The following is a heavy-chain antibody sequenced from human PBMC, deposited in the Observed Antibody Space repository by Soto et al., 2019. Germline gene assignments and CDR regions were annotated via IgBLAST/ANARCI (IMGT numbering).Heavy chain of an antibody. CDR1: GFTFSSYS. J-gene: IGHJ3*02. V-gene: IGHV3-48*01. D-gene: IGHD2-15*01. Sequence: EVQLVESGGGLVQPGGSLRLSCAASGFTFSSYSMNWVRQAPGKGLEWVSYISSSSTTIYYADSVKGRFTISRDNAKNSLYLQMNSLRAEDTAVYYCARLYCRGGSCYSGDAFDIWCQGTMVTVSS. CDR2: ISSSSTTI. CDR3: ARLYCRGGSCYSGDAFDI.